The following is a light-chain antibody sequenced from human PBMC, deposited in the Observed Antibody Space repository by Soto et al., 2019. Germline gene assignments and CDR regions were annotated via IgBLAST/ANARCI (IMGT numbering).Light chain of an antibody. CDR2: NTS. CDR1: QSVSRF. Sequence: EIVMTQSPATLSVSPGERVTLSCRASQSVSRFLAWYQQRPGQAPRLLIYNTSTRDTGVPVRFSGSGSGTEFSLTISSLQPEDFAIYYSQKYDKWPTCTFAQGTKLEVK. V-gene: IGKV3-15*01. CDR3: QKYDKWPTCT. J-gene: IGKJ2*02.